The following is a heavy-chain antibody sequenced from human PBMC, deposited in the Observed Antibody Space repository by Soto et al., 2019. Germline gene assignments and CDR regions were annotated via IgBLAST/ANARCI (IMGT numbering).Heavy chain of an antibody. D-gene: IGHD2-15*01. J-gene: IGHJ4*02. V-gene: IGHV1-18*01. Sequence: QVQLVQSGAEVKKPGASVKVSCKASGYTFTSYGISWVRQAPGQGLEWMGWISAYNGNTNYAQKRQGRVTMTTDTSTRTAYMELRSLRSDDTAVYYCARDHHVVVAATPFDYWGQGTLVTVSS. CDR2: ISAYNGNT. CDR1: GYTFTSYG. CDR3: ARDHHVVVAATPFDY.